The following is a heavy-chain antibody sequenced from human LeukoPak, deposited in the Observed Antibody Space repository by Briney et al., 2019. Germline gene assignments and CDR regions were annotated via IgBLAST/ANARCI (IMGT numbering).Heavy chain of an antibody. J-gene: IGHJ4*01. CDR2: INPSGGRT. Sequence: GASVKVSCKASGYTFTSFYMYWVRQAPGQGLEWMGMINPSGGRTTYAQRFQGRVTMTRDTSTSTVYMELSSLRSEDTAVYYCAIMGGTYYDFWSGSNTRGPFDYWGQEPWSPSPQ. D-gene: IGHD3-3*01. CDR1: GYTFTSFY. CDR3: AIMGGTYYDFWSGSNTRGPFDY. V-gene: IGHV1-46*01.